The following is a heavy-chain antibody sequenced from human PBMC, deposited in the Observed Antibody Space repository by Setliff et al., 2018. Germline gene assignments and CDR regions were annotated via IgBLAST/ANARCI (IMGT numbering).Heavy chain of an antibody. Sequence: SETLSLTCAVSGYSISSGYYWGWIRQPAGKRLEWIGRVYNSGTTYNAFFASRVTMSIDTSKNQFSLKLTSVSAADTAVYYCARWGENSGRPDWRAFDIWGQGTMVTVSS. D-gene: IGHD1-26*01. V-gene: IGHV4-38-2*01. J-gene: IGHJ3*02. CDR3: ARWGENSGRPDWRAFDI. CDR2: VYNSGTT. CDR1: GYSISSGYY.